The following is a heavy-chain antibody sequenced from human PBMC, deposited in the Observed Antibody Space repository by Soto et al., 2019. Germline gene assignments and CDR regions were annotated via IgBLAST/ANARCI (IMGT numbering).Heavy chain of an antibody. Sequence: QVQLVESGGGVVQPGRSLRLSCAASGFTFSSYAMHWVRQAPGKGLEWVAVISYDGSNKYYADSVKGRFTISRDNSKNTLYLQMNSLGAEDTAVYYCARDQTPVSGTFSRDLGYWGQGTLVTVSS. CDR3: ARDQTPVSGTFSRDLGY. CDR1: GFTFSSYA. J-gene: IGHJ4*02. CDR2: ISYDGSNK. D-gene: IGHD3-16*01. V-gene: IGHV3-30-3*01.